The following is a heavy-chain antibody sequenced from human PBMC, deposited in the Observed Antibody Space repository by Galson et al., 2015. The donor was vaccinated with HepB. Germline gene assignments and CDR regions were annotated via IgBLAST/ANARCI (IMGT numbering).Heavy chain of an antibody. J-gene: IGHJ4*02. V-gene: IGHV3-7*03. CDR1: GFTFSNYW. CDR2: IKQDGGEK. CDR3: ASHDYGDYASFDY. Sequence: SLRLSCAASGFTFSNYWMSWVRQAPGKGLEWVANIKQDGGEKYYVDSVKGRFTISRDNAKNSLYPQMNSLRAEDTAVYYCASHDYGDYASFDYWGQGTLVTVSS. D-gene: IGHD4-17*01.